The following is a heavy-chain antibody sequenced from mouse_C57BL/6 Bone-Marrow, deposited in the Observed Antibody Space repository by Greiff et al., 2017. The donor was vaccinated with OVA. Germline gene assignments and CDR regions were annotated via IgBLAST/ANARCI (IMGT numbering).Heavy chain of an antibody. CDR3: ARAYYDYESWYFDG. V-gene: IGHV1-61*01. CDR1: GYTFTSYW. J-gene: IGHJ1*03. Sequence: QVQLQQPGAELVRPGSSVKLSCKASGYTFTSYWMDWVKQRPGQGLEWIGNIYPSDSETHYNQKFKDKATLTVDKSSSTAYMQLSSLTSEDSAVYYCARAYYDYESWYFDGWGTGTTVTVSS. CDR2: IYPSDSET. D-gene: IGHD2-4*01.